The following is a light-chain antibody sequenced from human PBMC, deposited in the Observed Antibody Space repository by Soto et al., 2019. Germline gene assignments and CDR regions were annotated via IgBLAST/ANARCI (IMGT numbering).Light chain of an antibody. V-gene: IGKV3-20*01. CDR3: QEYDGAPPIT. CDR2: DAS. CDR1: QSVRSER. J-gene: IGKJ5*01. Sequence: IELTQAPGTLSLSPGERARLYCSSSQSVRSERLAWYQQKRGQAPTLLIFDASSRASGTPERFSGSGSGTDFTLTISRLEPEDFAVYYCQEYDGAPPITFGLGTRLEIK.